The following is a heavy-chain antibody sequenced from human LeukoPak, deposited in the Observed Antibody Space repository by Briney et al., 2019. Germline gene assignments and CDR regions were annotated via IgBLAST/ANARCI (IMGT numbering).Heavy chain of an antibody. Sequence: PGGTLRLSCAASGFTFSSYAMSWVRQAPGQGLEWVSAISGSGGSTYYADSVKGRFTISRDNSKNTLYLQMNRLRVEDTALYYCVRSLDYWGQGTLVTVSS. CDR1: GFTFSSYA. CDR3: VRSLDY. CDR2: ISGSGGST. J-gene: IGHJ4*02. V-gene: IGHV3-23*01.